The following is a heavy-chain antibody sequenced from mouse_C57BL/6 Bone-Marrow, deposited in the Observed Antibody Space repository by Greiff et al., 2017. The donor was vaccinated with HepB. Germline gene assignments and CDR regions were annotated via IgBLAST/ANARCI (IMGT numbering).Heavy chain of an antibody. CDR2: IYPGDGDT. J-gene: IGHJ2*01. D-gene: IGHD1-1*01. Sequence: QVQLQQSGPELVKPGASVKISCKASGYAFSSSWMNWVKQRPGKGLEWIGRIYPGDGDTNYNGKCKGKATLTADKSSSTAYMQLSSLTSEDSAVYFCARGYYGSRYYFDYWGQGTTLTVSS. V-gene: IGHV1-82*01. CDR1: GYAFSSSW. CDR3: ARGYYGSRYYFDY.